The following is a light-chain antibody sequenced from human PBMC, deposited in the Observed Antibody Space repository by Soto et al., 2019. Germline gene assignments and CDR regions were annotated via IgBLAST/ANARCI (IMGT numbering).Light chain of an antibody. J-gene: IGLJ2*01. Sequence: QSALTQPASMSGSPGQSITISCAGTRDDIGAYDYVSWYQQHPGNAPKLLVYEVTNRPSGVSDRFSGSKSGNTASLTISGLQAEDEADYYCNSYTNSSAVVFGGGTK. CDR1: RDDIGAYDY. V-gene: IGLV2-14*01. CDR2: EVT. CDR3: NSYTNSSAVV.